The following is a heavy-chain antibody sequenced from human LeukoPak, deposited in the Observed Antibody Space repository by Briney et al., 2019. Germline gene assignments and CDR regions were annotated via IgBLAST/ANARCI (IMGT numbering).Heavy chain of an antibody. CDR1: GGSISSYY. V-gene: IGHV4-59*01. Sequence: KPSETLSLTCTVSGGSISSYYWSWIRQPPGKGLEWIGYIYYSGSTNYSPSLKSRVTISVDTSKNQFSLKLSSVTAADTAVYYCAASIAVAGTPFDYWGQGTLVTVSS. CDR3: AASIAVAGTPFDY. D-gene: IGHD6-19*01. CDR2: IYYSGST. J-gene: IGHJ4*02.